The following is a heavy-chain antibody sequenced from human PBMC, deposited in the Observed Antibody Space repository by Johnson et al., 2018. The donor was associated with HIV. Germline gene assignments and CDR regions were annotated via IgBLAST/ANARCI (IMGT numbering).Heavy chain of an antibody. D-gene: IGHD1-26*01. V-gene: IGHV3-30*19. CDR1: GFTFSSYG. Sequence: QVQLVESGGGVVQPGRSLRLSCAASGFTFSSYGMHWVRQAPGKVLEWVAVISYDGSNKYYADSVKGRFTISRDNSKNTLYLQMNSLRAEDTAVYYCARDRAGAATSGAGAFDIWGQGTMVTVSS. J-gene: IGHJ3*02. CDR3: ARDRAGAATSGAGAFDI. CDR2: ISYDGSNK.